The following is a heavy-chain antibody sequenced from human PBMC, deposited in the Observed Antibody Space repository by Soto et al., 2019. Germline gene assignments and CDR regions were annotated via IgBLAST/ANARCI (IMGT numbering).Heavy chain of an antibody. D-gene: IGHD6-6*01. V-gene: IGHV3-21*01. J-gene: IGHJ4*02. CDR1: GFTFSSYS. CDR3: ARVGGQLVPGFDY. Sequence: EVQLVESGGGLVKPGGSLRLSCAASGFTFSSYSMNWVRQAPGKGLEWVSSISSSSSYIYYADSVKGRFTISRDNAKNSLYLQMNSLRAEDTAVYYCARVGGQLVPGFDYWGQGTLSPSPQ. CDR2: ISSSSSYI.